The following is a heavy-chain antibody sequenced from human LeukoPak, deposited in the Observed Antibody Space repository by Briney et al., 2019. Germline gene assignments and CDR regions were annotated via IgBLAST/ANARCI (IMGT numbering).Heavy chain of an antibody. CDR3: AREPETAGYTWFDP. D-gene: IGHD1-14*01. CDR2: IYNRGST. J-gene: IGHJ5*02. CDR1: GGSISSSSYY. Sequence: SETLSLTSTVSGGSISSSSYYWNWIRQPPGKGLEWIGYIYNRGSTYYNPSLKSRVPISADTSKNQFSLKLSSVTAADTAVYYCAREPETAGYTWFDPWGQRTVDPVFS. V-gene: IGHV4-61*01.